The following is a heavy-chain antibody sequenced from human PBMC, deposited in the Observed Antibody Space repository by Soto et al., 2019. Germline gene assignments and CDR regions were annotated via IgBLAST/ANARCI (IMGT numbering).Heavy chain of an antibody. J-gene: IGHJ5*02. CDR3: VKDPSPTTGPTDYNWFDT. CDR2: IWSDGSEK. V-gene: IGHV3-33*06. CDR1: GFNFSSYA. Sequence: GGSLRLSCAASGFNFSSYAMHWVRQAPGKGLEWVAVIWSDGSEKYYGASVKGRVTISRDNFKNTVSMQMNSLRVEDTAIYYCVKDPSPTTGPTDYNWFDTWGLGTLVTVSS. D-gene: IGHD4-4*01.